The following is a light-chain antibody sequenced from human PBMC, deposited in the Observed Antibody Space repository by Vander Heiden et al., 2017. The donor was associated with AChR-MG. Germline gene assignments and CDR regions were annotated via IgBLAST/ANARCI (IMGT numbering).Light chain of an antibody. CDR1: QSDSYNS. V-gene: IGKV3-20*01. Sequence: VLTQSPGTLSLSPGERATLSCRASQSDSYNSLVWYQQKPGQAPRLLIYGASSRATGIPDRFSGTGSGTEFTLTVTRMEPEDFAVYYCQRYGGSQGYIYGPGTKLEL. J-gene: IGKJ2*01. CDR2: GAS. CDR3: QRYGGSQGYI.